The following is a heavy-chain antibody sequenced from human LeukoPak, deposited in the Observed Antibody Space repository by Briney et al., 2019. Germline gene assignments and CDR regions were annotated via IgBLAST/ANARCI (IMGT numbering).Heavy chain of an antibody. D-gene: IGHD2-21*02. V-gene: IGHV3-23*01. CDR2: ISGSGGST. CDR3: AKDKRGVVTAVRIYFDY. CDR1: GFTFSSYA. Sequence: GGSLRLSCAASGFTFSSYAMSWVRQAPGKGLEWVSAISGSGGSTYYADSVKGRFTISRDNSKNTLYLQMNSLRAEDTAVYYCAKDKRGVVTAVRIYFDYWGQGTLVTVSS. J-gene: IGHJ4*02.